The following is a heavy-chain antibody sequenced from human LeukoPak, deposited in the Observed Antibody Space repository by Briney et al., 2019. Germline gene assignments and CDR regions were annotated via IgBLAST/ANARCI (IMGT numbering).Heavy chain of an antibody. D-gene: IGHD3-3*01. J-gene: IGHJ4*02. CDR3: ARSAPLYYDFWSGYYPFDY. V-gene: IGHV4-39*01. CDR1: GGSISSSSYY. CDR2: IYYSGST. Sequence: SETLSLTCTVSGGSISSSSYYWGWIRQPPGKGLEWIGSIYYSGSTYYNPSLKSRVTISVDTSKNQFSLKLSSVTAADTAVYYCARSAPLYYDFWSGYYPFDYWGQGTLVTVSS.